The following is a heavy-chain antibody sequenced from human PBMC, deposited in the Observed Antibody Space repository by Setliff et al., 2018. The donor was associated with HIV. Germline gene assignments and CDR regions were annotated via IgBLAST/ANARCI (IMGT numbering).Heavy chain of an antibody. CDR1: GGSISNSRYY. V-gene: IGHV4-39*07. J-gene: IGHJ4*02. Sequence: SETLSLTCTVSGGSISNSRYYWSWIRQPPGKGLVWIGSIYYSGSTYYNPSLKSRVTISRDPSTKQFSLKMTSMTAADTAVYYCAAFFVTPLMTQDFWGQGTLVTVSS. D-gene: IGHD4-17*01. CDR2: IYYSGST. CDR3: AAFFVTPLMTQDF.